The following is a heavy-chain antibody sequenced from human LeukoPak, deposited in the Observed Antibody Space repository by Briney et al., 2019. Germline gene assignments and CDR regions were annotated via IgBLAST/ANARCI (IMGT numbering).Heavy chain of an antibody. CDR1: GFSFSNYK. D-gene: IGHD1-1*01. J-gene: IGHJ4*02. CDR2: ISSSGRAV. Sequence: PGGSLRLSCAASGFSFSNYKMNWVRQAPGKGLQWVAYISSSGRAVYYADSVRGRFTISRDNAKNSLHLQMNSLRAEDSALYYCARDPNWNYVDYWGQGTLVTVSS. CDR3: ARDPNWNYVDY. V-gene: IGHV3-48*03.